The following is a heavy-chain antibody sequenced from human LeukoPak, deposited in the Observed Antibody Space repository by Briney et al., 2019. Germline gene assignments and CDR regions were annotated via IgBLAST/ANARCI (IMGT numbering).Heavy chain of an antibody. D-gene: IGHD2-15*01. CDR3: AHSRGYCSGGSCYASNWFDP. Sequence: SGPTLALTSATLTLTFTCSGFSRSSRAPGVGLIWQPPGKDLERLAHNYCNDDKRYSPSLKSRLTITKDTSKIQVVLTMTNMDPVDTATYYCAHSRGYCSGGSCYASNWFDPWGQGTLVTVSS. J-gene: IGHJ5*02. V-gene: IGHV2-5*01. CDR1: GFSRSSRAPG. CDR2: NYCNDDK.